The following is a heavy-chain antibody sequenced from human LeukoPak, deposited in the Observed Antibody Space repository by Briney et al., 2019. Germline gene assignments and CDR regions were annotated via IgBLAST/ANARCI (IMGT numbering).Heavy chain of an antibody. V-gene: IGHV1-24*01. CDR1: GYTLTELS. CDR2: FDPEDGET. J-gene: IGHJ1*01. CDR3: ATRYFDWLFHIALQD. Sequence: ASVKVSCKVSGYTLTELSMHWVRQAPGKGLEWMGGFDPEDGETIYAQKFQGRVTMTEDTSTDTAYMELSSLRSEDTAVYYCATRYFDWLFHIALQDWGQGTLVTVSS. D-gene: IGHD3-9*01.